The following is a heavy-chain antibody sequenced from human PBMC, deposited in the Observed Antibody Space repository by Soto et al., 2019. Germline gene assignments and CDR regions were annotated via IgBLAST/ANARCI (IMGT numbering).Heavy chain of an antibody. CDR3: ARHRGSGPSTAAALLDY. J-gene: IGHJ4*02. CDR2: IYYSGST. CDR1: GGSIRSTSYY. Sequence: QLQLQESGPGLVKASETLSLTCSVSGGSIRSTSYYWGWIRQPPGKELQWIGNIYYSGSTYYNPSLESRVTISVDTSKNQFSLRLNSVTAADTAVYYCARHRGSGPSTAAALLDYWGQGILVTVSS. V-gene: IGHV4-39*01. D-gene: IGHD6-13*01.